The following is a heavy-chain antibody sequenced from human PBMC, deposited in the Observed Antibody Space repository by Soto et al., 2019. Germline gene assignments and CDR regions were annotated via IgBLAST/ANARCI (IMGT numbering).Heavy chain of an antibody. Sequence: QVQLQESGPGLVQPSQTLSLTCTVSGGSISSGGYYWSWIRQDPGTGLEWIGHISYSGSTYYNTSLKSRVTISVDTSMNQFSLIVNSVTAADTAVYYCARGVLHWGQGTLVTVSS. V-gene: IGHV4-31*03. CDR1: GGSISSGGYY. CDR2: ISYSGST. CDR3: ARGVLH. J-gene: IGHJ4*01.